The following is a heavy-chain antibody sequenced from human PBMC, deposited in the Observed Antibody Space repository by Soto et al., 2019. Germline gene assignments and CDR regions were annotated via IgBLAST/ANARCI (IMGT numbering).Heavy chain of an antibody. CDR2: IYHSGST. D-gene: IGHD4-17*01. Sequence: QVQLQESGPGLVKPSGTLSLTCAVSGGSISSSNWWSWVRQPPGKGLEWIGEIYHSGSTNYNPSLKRRVTISVDKSKNQFSLKRSAVTGAETAVYYCARKGYGGNPVDYWGQGNLGNGSS. CDR3: ARKGYGGNPVDY. J-gene: IGHJ4*02. CDR1: GGSISSSNW. V-gene: IGHV4-4*02.